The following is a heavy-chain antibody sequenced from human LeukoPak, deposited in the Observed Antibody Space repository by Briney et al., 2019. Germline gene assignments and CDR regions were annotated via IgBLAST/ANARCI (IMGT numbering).Heavy chain of an antibody. CDR3: ARADIVVVVAATEAFDI. J-gene: IGHJ3*02. D-gene: IGHD2-15*01. CDR2: INHSGST. Sequence: SETLSLTCAVYGGSFSGYYWSWIRQPPGKGLEWIGEINHSGSTNYNPSLKGRVTISVDTSKNQFSLKLSSVTAADTAVYYCARADIVVVVAATEAFDIWGQGTMVTVSS. V-gene: IGHV4-34*01. CDR1: GGSFSGYY.